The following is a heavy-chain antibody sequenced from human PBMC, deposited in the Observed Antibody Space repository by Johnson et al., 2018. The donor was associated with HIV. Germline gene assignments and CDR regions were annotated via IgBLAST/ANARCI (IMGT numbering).Heavy chain of an antibody. D-gene: IGHD2-21*01. CDR1: GFTFSDYY. V-gene: IGHV3-11*04. CDR3: AKGLHIVVEGDAFDI. CDR2: IIISGDII. J-gene: IGHJ3*02. Sequence: QVQLVESGGGVVQPGRSLRLSCASSGFTFSDYYMTWIRHAPRKVLEWLSFIIISGDIIRYADSVKGRFTISRDNSKNTLYLKMNSLRAEDTAVYYCAKGLHIVVEGDAFDIWGQGTMVTVS.